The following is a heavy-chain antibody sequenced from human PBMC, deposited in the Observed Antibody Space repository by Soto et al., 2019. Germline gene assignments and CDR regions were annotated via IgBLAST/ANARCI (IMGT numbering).Heavy chain of an antibody. J-gene: IGHJ4*02. V-gene: IGHV1-18*01. CDR3: ARGRYGDY. D-gene: IGHD1-1*01. CDR2: ISAHNGNT. CDR1: GYAFTTYG. Sequence: QVHLVQSGAEVKKPGASVKVSCKGSGYAFTTYGITWVRQAPGQGLEWMGWISAHNGNTNYAQKPQGRVTVTRDTSTSTAYMELRRLRSDATAVYYCARGRYGDYWGQGALVTVSS.